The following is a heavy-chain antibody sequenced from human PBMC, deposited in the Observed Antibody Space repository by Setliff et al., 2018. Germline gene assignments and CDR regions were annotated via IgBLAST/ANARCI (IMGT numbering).Heavy chain of an antibody. CDR3: VRESRSTWYRRDF. CDR1: GASFSGTY. CDR2: TYYNGTA. J-gene: IGHJ4*02. V-gene: IGHV4-34*01. Sequence: PSETLSLTCAVYGASFSGTYCSWIRQSPGKRLEWIGSTYYNGTAYYNPSLQSRVAISVDTSKNYFSLDVSSVTAADTAVYYCVRESRSTWYRRDFWGQGTLVTVSS. D-gene: IGHD6-13*01.